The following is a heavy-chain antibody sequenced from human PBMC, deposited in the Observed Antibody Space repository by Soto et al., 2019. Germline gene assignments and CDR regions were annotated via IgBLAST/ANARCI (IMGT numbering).Heavy chain of an antibody. D-gene: IGHD3-22*01. Sequence: EVQLVESGGGLVQPGGSLRLSCAASGFTFSSYSMNWVRQAPGKGLEWVSYISSSSSTIYYADSVKGRFTIARDTAKNSLYLQMNSLGAEATAVYYCARGAYYYDSSGLSYWGQGALVTVSS. CDR3: ARGAYYYDSSGLSY. CDR1: GFTFSSYS. V-gene: IGHV3-48*01. CDR2: ISSSSSTI. J-gene: IGHJ4*02.